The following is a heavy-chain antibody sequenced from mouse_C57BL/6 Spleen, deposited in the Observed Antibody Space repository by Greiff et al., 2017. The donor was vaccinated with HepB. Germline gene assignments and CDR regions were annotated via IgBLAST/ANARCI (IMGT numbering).Heavy chain of an antibody. CDR2: ISSGGSYT. CDR3: ARQLTGKGFDY. D-gene: IGHD4-1*01. Sequence: VQLQESGGDLVKPGGSLKLSCAASGFTFSSYGMSWVRQTPDKRLEWVATISSGGSYTYYPDSVKGRFTISSDNAKNTLYLQMSSLKSEDTAMYYCARQLTGKGFDYRGQGTTLTVSS. J-gene: IGHJ2*01. CDR1: GFTFSSYG. V-gene: IGHV5-6*01.